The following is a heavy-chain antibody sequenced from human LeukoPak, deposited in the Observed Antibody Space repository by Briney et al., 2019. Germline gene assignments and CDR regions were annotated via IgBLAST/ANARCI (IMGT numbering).Heavy chain of an antibody. V-gene: IGHV3-23*01. CDR3: AKASTYDSSGQNDY. CDR2: ISGSGGST. D-gene: IGHD3-22*01. Sequence: GGSLRLSCAASGFTFSSYGMSWVRQTPGKGLEWVSGISGSGGSTYYADSVKGRFTISRDNSKNTLYLQMNSLRAEDTAVYYCAKASTYDSSGQNDYWGQGTLVTVSS. CDR1: GFTFSSYG. J-gene: IGHJ4*02.